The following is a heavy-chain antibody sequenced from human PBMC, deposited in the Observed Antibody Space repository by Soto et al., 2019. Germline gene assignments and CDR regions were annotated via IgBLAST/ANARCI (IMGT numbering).Heavy chain of an antibody. D-gene: IGHD3-16*02. CDR3: ARTDYVWGSYRRYYYYYYGMDV. Sequence: SVKVSCKASGGTFSSYAISWVRQAPGQGLEWMGGIIPIFGTANYAQKFQGRVTITADESTSTAYMELSSLRSEVTAVYYCARTDYVWGSYRRYYYYYYGMDVWGQGTTVTVSS. CDR2: IIPIFGTA. J-gene: IGHJ6*02. V-gene: IGHV1-69*13. CDR1: GGTFSSYA.